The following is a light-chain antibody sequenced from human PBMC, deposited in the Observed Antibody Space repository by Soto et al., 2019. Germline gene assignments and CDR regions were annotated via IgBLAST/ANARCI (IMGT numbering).Light chain of an antibody. CDR1: QSISTY. CDR2: AAS. V-gene: IGKV1-39*01. J-gene: IGKJ2*01. CDR3: QQSYSSPYT. Sequence: DIQMTQSPSSLSASVGDRVTITCRASQSISTYFNWYQRKPGEGPILLISAASTLQTGVPSRFSGSGSETDFTLTISSLQPEDCATYYCQQSYSSPYTFGQGTKVEIK.